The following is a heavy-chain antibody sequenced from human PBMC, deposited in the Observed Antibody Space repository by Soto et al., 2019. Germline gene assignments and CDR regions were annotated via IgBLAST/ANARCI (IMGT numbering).Heavy chain of an antibody. Sequence: QVQLQESGPGLVKPSGTVSLTCAVSGASISDNNWWSWVRQPPGQGLEWIGEVVHWGTTNYNPSLRSRVTISMDKSKNQISLTLSSVTAADSALYYCARHIGVTGTRGFDYWGQGTLVTVSS. CDR3: ARHIGVTGTRGFDY. V-gene: IGHV4-4*02. J-gene: IGHJ4*02. CDR2: VVHWGTT. D-gene: IGHD6-19*01. CDR1: GASISDNNW.